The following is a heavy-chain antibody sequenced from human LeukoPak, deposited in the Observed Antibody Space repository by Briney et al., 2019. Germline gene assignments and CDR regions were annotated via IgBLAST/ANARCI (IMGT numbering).Heavy chain of an antibody. Sequence: KASETLSLTCTVSGGSISSSSYYWSWIRQPPGKGLEWIGYIYYSGSTNYNPSLKSRVTISVDTSKNQFSLKLSSVTAADTAVYYCARGHQTSGSYWGDLDYWGQGTLVTVSS. CDR2: IYYSGST. CDR3: ARGHQTSGSYWGDLDY. D-gene: IGHD1-26*01. V-gene: IGHV4-61*01. CDR1: GGSISSSSYY. J-gene: IGHJ4*02.